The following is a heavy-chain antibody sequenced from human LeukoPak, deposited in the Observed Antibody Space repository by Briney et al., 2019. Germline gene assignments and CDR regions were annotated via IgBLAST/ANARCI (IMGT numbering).Heavy chain of an antibody. CDR2: ISWNSGSI. Sequence: GRSLRLSCAASGFTFDDYAMHWVRQAPGKGLEWVSGISWNSGSIGYADSVKGRFIISRDNAKNSLYLQMNSLRGEDTALYYCAKDIGSGWPYYDMDVWGQGTTVTVSS. V-gene: IGHV3-9*01. CDR1: GFTFDDYA. CDR3: AKDIGSGWPYYDMDV. J-gene: IGHJ6*02. D-gene: IGHD6-19*01.